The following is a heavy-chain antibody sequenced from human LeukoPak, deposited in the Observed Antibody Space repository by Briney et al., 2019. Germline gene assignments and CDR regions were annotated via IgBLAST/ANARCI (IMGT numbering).Heavy chain of an antibody. Sequence: GGSLRLSCAASGFTFSSYSMNWVRQAPGKGLEWVSSISSSSSYIYYADSVKGRFTISRDNAKNSLYLQMNSLRAEDTAVYYCARSSAAAVYYYMDVWGKGTTVTVSS. V-gene: IGHV3-21*01. J-gene: IGHJ6*03. D-gene: IGHD2-2*01. CDR2: ISSSSSYI. CDR3: ARSSAAAVYYYMDV. CDR1: GFTFSSYS.